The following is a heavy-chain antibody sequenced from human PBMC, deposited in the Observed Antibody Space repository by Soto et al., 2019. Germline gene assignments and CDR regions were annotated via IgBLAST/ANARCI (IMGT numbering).Heavy chain of an antibody. J-gene: IGHJ4*02. CDR3: ARDLDGSGSYYTDY. Sequence: QVQLVKSGAEVKNPGTSVKVSCKTSGYTFTSAGISWVRQAPGQGLEWMGWISAYNGNTKYAQKVQGRVNMTTDTSTSTAYMELRSLTSDDTAVYYCARDLDGSGSYYTDYWGQGTLVTVAA. V-gene: IGHV1-18*01. D-gene: IGHD3-10*01. CDR2: ISAYNGNT. CDR1: GYTFTSAG.